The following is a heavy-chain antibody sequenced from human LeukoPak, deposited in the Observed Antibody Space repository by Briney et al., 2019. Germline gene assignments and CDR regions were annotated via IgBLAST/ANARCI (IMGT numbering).Heavy chain of an antibody. CDR3: AKDPSSRSKVRSADS. J-gene: IGHJ4*02. V-gene: IGHV3-23*01. Sequence: GGSLRLSCAASGFAFTSYAMTWVRQAPGKGLEWVSSISGSGDSTYYADSVKGRFTISRDISKNTLYLQMNSLRAEDTAVYYCAKDPSSRSKVRSADSWGQGTLVTVSS. CDR2: ISGSGDST. CDR1: GFAFTSYA. D-gene: IGHD6-13*01.